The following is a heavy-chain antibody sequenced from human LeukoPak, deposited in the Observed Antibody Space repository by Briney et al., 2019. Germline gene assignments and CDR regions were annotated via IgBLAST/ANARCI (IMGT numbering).Heavy chain of an antibody. CDR2: IYYSGST. CDR1: GGSISSYY. J-gene: IGHJ1*01. CDR3: ARGGRFGYFQH. Sequence: SETLSLTCTVSGGSISSYYWSWIRQPPGKGLEWIGYIYYSGSTNYNPSLKSRVTISVDTSKNQFSLKLSSVTAADTAVYYCARGGRFGYFQHWGQGTLVTVSS. D-gene: IGHD3-10*01. V-gene: IGHV4-59*01.